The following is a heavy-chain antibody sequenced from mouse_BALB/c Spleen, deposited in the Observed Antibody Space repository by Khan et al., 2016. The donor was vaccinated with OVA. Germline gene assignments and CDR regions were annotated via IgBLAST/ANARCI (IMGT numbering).Heavy chain of an antibody. V-gene: IGHV3-2*02. Sequence: EVQLQESGPGLVKPSQSLSLTCTVTGYSITSDYAWNWIRQFPGNKLEWMGYISYSGSTSYNPSLKSRISITRDTSKNQFFLQLNSVTTEDTATYYCAGSIWANWGQGTTLTVSS. CDR1: GYSITSDYA. D-gene: IGHD1-1*02. J-gene: IGHJ2*01. CDR3: AGSIWAN. CDR2: ISYSGST.